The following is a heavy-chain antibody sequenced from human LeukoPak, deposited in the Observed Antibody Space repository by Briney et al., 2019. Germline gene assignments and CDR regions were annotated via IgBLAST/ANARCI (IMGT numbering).Heavy chain of an antibody. Sequence: SQTLSLTCTVSGGSIISADHYWSWIRQPPGKGLEWIGYIFYRGTTNYNPSLKSRLTISVDTSKNQLPLKLSSVTAADTAVYYCARFSVAAAGTGWFDPWGQGTLVTVSA. D-gene: IGHD6-13*01. J-gene: IGHJ5*02. CDR2: IFYRGTT. CDR1: GGSIISADHY. V-gene: IGHV4-61*08. CDR3: ARFSVAAAGTGWFDP.